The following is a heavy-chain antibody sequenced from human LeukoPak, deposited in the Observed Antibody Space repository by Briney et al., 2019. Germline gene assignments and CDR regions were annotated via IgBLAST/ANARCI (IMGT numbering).Heavy chain of an antibody. CDR1: GFTFSANS. V-gene: IGHV3-21*06. CDR2: ISSSSSYI. Sequence: GRSLRLSCAASGFTFSANSMNWVRQAPGKGLEWVSSISSSSSYIYYADSVKGRFTISRDNAKNSLYLQMNSLRAEDTAVYYCARSADCTRTSCYAMDVWGKGTTVIVSS. D-gene: IGHD2-2*01. J-gene: IGHJ6*04. CDR3: ARSADCTRTSCYAMDV.